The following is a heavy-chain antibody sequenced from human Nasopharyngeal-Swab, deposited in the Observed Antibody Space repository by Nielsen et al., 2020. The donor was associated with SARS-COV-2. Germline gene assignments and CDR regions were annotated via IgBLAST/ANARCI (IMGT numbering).Heavy chain of an antibody. CDR2: IYYSGST. J-gene: IGHJ5*02. CDR3: ARQEYLNWIDP. Sequence: SETLSLTCTVSGGSISSSSYYWGWIRQPPGKGLEWIGSIYYSGSTYYNPSLKSRVTISVDTSKNQFSLKLSSVTAADTAVYYCARQEYLNWIDPWGQGTLVTVSS. D-gene: IGHD6-6*01. CDR1: GGSISSSSYY. V-gene: IGHV4-39*01.